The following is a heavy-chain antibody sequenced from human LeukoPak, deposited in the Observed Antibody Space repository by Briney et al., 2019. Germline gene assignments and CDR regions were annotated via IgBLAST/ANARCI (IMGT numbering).Heavy chain of an antibody. J-gene: IGHJ3*02. CDR1: RGSLSGYY. V-gene: IGHV4-34*01. CDR3: ARHPKPLDI. CDR2: IYDSTST. Sequence: PSETLSLTCAVSRGSLSGYYWSWISQPPGKGLEWIGEIYDSTSTNYNPPLKSRVTISVDTSKNQFSLKLSSVTAADTAVYYCARHPKPLDIWGQGTMVTVSS.